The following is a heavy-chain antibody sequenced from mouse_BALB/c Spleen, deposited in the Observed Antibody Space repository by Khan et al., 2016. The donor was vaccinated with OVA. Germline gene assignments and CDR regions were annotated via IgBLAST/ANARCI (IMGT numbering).Heavy chain of an antibody. Sequence: VQLQQSGPDLVKPGASMKISCKASGYSFTGYIMNWVRQSHGKNLEWIGLINPNNGDTTYNQKFKDKATLTVDKSSSTAYMELLSLTSEDSAVFYCVRSGYGGFAYWGQGTLVTISA. V-gene: IGHV1-26*01. CDR1: GYSFTGYI. D-gene: IGHD3-1*01. CDR2: INPNNGDT. CDR3: VRSGYGGFAY. J-gene: IGHJ3*01.